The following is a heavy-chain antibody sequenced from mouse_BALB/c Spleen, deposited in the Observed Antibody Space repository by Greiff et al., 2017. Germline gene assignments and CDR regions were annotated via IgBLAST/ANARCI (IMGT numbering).Heavy chain of an antibody. V-gene: IGHV1S132*01. J-gene: IGHJ4*01. CDR2: IFPGTGTT. CDR3: ARSYDYAMDY. CDR1: GYTFTSYW. D-gene: IGHD2-14*01. Sequence: QVQLKESGPELVKPGASVKLSCKTSGYTFTSYWIQWVKQRPGQGLGWIGEIFPGTGTTYYNEKFKGKATLTIDTSSSTAYMQLSSLTSEDSAVYFCARSYDYAMDYWGQGTSVTVSS.